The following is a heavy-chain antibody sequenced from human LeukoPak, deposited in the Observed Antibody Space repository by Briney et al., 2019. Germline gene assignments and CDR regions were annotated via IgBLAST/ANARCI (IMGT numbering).Heavy chain of an antibody. Sequence: ASVKVSCKTSGDTFSNYALSWVRQAPGQGPEWLGGIIPILDKTNYPQKFQGRVTMTRDTSTSTVYMELSSLRSEDTAVYYCARAYYYDSSGYYYDFLPYLGYWGQGTLVTVSS. D-gene: IGHD3-22*01. CDR2: IIPILDKT. CDR1: GDTFSNYA. J-gene: IGHJ4*02. CDR3: ARAYYYDSSGYYYDFLPYLGY. V-gene: IGHV1-69*05.